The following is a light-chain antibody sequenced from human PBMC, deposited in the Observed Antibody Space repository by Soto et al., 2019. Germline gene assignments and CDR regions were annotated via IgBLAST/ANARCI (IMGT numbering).Light chain of an antibody. CDR1: QSISSS. V-gene: IGKV1-39*01. Sequence: DIPMTQSPSSRSASVGDRVTITCRASQSISSSLKWYQQKPGKAPKLLIYAASRLQSGGPSRCSGSGSGTDFTLTISSLQPEDFATYYCQQSYSTPWTFGQGTKVAIK. CDR2: AAS. CDR3: QQSYSTPWT. J-gene: IGKJ1*01.